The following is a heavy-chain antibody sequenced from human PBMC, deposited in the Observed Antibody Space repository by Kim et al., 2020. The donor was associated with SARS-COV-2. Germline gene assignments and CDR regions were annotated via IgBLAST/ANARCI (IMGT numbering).Heavy chain of an antibody. CDR2: ISGSGGST. J-gene: IGHJ6*02. CDR1: GFTFSSYA. D-gene: IGHD3-10*01. Sequence: GGSLRLSCAASGFTFSSYAMSWVRQAPGKGLEWVSAISGSGGSTYYADSVKGRFTISRDNSKNTLYLQMNSLRAEDTAVYYCAKERYYGSGTNYYYYYYGMDVWGQGTTVTVSS. V-gene: IGHV3-23*01. CDR3: AKERYYGSGTNYYYYYYGMDV.